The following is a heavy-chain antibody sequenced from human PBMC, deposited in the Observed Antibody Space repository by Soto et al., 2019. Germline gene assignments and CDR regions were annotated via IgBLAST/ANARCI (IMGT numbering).Heavy chain of an antibody. J-gene: IGHJ5*02. D-gene: IGHD2-15*01. Sequence: QVQLVESGGGLVKPGGSLRLSCAASGFTFSDYYMSWIRQAPGKGLEWVSYISSSSSYTNYADAVKGRFTISRDNAMNSLYLQMNSLRAEDTVVYYCARALPEDIVVVVAALWFDPWGQGTLVTVSS. CDR3: ARALPEDIVVVVAALWFDP. CDR1: GFTFSDYY. CDR2: ISSSSSYT. V-gene: IGHV3-11*05.